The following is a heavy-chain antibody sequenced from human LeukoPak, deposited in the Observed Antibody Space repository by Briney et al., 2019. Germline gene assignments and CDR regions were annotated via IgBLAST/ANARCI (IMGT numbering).Heavy chain of an antibody. D-gene: IGHD3-22*01. J-gene: IGHJ6*03. CDR3: ASGIYYDSSGYYSGVYYMDV. CDR1: GGTFSSYA. CDR2: IIPIFGTA. Sequence: SVKVSCKACGGTFSSYAISWVRQAPGQGLEWMGGIIPIFGTANYAQKFRGRVTITADKSTSTAYMELSSLRSEDTAVYYCASGIYYDSSGYYSGVYYMDVWGKGTTVTISS. V-gene: IGHV1-69*06.